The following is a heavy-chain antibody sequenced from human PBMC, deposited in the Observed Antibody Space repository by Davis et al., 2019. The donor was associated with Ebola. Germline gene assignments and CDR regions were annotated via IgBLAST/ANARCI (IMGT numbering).Heavy chain of an antibody. V-gene: IGHV4-61*01. CDR3: ARDGNGDYTRDYVFDI. CDR1: GGSVSSGSYY. CDR2: ISFTCTT. D-gene: IGHD4-17*01. Sequence: MPSETLSLTCTVSGGSVSSGSYYWSWIRQPPGKRLVWIVYISFTCTTKNNPSLRSRITITVDTSKNQFSLNLRSVTAADTAVYYCARDGNGDYTRDYVFDIWGRGTMVTVSS. J-gene: IGHJ3*02.